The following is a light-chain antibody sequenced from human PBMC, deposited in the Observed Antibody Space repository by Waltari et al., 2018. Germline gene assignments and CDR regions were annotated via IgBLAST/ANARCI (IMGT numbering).Light chain of an antibody. CDR3: QSADASGTYKL. V-gene: IGLV3-25*03. CDR1: ALPRQF. Sequence: SSELTQPPSGSVSPGQTARITCSGDALPRQFASWYQQKPGQAPVIVLYKDTGMPSEIPGRFSGSSSGTTVTLTISGVQAEDEADYYCQSADASGTYKLFGGGTKLTVL. CDR2: KDT. J-gene: IGLJ2*01.